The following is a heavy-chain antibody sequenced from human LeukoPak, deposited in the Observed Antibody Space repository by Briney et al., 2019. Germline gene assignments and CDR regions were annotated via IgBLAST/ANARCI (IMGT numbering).Heavy chain of an antibody. Sequence: PSETLSLTCAVYGGSFSGYYWSWIRQPPGKGLEWIGEINHSGSTNYNPSLKSRVTISVDTSKNQFSLKLSSVTAADTAVYYCARRMVRGDRKFDYWGQGTLVTVSS. V-gene: IGHV4-34*01. CDR1: GGSFSGYY. CDR2: INHSGST. J-gene: IGHJ4*02. D-gene: IGHD3-10*01. CDR3: ARRMVRGDRKFDY.